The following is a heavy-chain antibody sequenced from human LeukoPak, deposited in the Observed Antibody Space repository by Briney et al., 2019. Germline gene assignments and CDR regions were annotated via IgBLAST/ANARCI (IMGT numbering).Heavy chain of an antibody. CDR2: IYYSGST. J-gene: IGHJ5*02. V-gene: IGHV4-31*03. Sequence: PSETLSLTCTVSGGSVSSGSYYWSWIRQHPGKGLEWIGYIYYSGSTYYNPSLKSRVTISVDTSKNQFSLKLSSVTAADTAVYYCARDRYDSSGYYYVRPYNWFDPWGQGTLVTVSS. D-gene: IGHD3-22*01. CDR1: GGSVSSGSYY. CDR3: ARDRYDSSGYYYVRPYNWFDP.